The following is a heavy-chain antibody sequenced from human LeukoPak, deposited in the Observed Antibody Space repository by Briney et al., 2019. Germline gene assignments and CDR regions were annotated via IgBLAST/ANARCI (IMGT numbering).Heavy chain of an antibody. CDR3: ARIPKYYYGSGSYYDDY. CDR1: GFTFSSYA. D-gene: IGHD3-10*01. CDR2: ISGSGGST. V-gene: IGHV3-23*01. Sequence: GGSLRLSCAASGFTFSSYAMSWVRQAPGKGLEWVSAISGSGGSTYYADSVKGRFTISRDNAKNSLYLQMNSLRAEDTAVYYCARIPKYYYGSGSYYDDYWGQGTLVTVSS. J-gene: IGHJ4*02.